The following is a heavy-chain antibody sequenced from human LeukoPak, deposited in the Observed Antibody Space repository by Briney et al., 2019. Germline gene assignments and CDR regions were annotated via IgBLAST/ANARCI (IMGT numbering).Heavy chain of an antibody. CDR2: IYSDGST. J-gene: IGHJ4*02. CDR1: GFTVSSXX. Sequence: GGSLRLSCAASGFTVSSXXXXXXXPAXGKGLEWVSVIYSDGSTXYADXVQGGFTXXXXNSQSTLYLQMNSLRAEDTAVYYCARGGREFDYWGQGTLVTVSS. V-gene: IGHV3-53*04. CDR3: ARGGREFDY.